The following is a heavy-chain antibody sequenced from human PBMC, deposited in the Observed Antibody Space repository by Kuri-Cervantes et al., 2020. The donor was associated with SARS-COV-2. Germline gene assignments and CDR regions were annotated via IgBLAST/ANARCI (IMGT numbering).Heavy chain of an antibody. J-gene: IGHJ6*02. Sequence: GESLKISCAASGFTFSSYEMNWVRQAPGKGLEWVSYISSSGSTIYYADSVKGRFTISRDNAKNSLYLQMNSLRAEDTAVYYCARGYEVRGVIIYYYYGMDVCGQGTTVTVSS. V-gene: IGHV3-48*03. CDR2: ISSSGSTI. D-gene: IGHD3-10*01. CDR1: GFTFSSYE. CDR3: ARGYEVRGVIIYYYYGMDV.